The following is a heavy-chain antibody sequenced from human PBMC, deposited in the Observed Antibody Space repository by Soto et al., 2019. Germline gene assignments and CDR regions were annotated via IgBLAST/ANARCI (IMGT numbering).Heavy chain of an antibody. D-gene: IGHD3-22*01. CDR3: ARVRGDGYYLF. Sequence: PGGYLRLSCAASGFTLSDYYMTWIRQAPGKGLEWVSDISISGTTIHYADSVRGRFTISRDNAKNSLWLQMNTLRAEDTAVYFYARVRGDGYYLFRGQRTLDIVSA. CDR2: ISISGTTI. V-gene: IGHV3-11*04. J-gene: IGHJ4*01. CDR1: GFTLSDYY.